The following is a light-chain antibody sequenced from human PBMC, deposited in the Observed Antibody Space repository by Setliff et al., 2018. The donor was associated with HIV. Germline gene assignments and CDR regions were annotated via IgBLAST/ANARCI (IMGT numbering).Light chain of an antibody. CDR3: CSYVSGDTWI. J-gene: IGLJ2*01. CDR1: ATDVGNYES. CDR2: DVN. V-gene: IGLV2-23*02. Sequence: LTQPASVSGTPGQSITISCTGSATDVGNYESVSWYQHHPGEVPKLIIYDVNKRPSGISNRFSGSKTGNSASLTISGLHTEDEADYYCCSYVSGDTWIFGGGTKVTVL.